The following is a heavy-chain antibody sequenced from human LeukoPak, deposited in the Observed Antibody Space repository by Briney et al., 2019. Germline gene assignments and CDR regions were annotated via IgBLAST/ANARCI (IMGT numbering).Heavy chain of an antibody. J-gene: IGHJ3*02. D-gene: IGHD6-25*01. CDR2: IYYSGSP. Sequence: SETLSLTCTVSGGSISSYYWSWIRQPPGKGLEWIGYIYYSGSPRYSPSLKSRVTISVDTSKNQFSLKVTSVTAADTAVYYCARHFFVGSEDAFDIWGQGTMVTVSS. CDR3: ARHFFVGSEDAFDI. V-gene: IGHV4-59*08. CDR1: GGSISSYY.